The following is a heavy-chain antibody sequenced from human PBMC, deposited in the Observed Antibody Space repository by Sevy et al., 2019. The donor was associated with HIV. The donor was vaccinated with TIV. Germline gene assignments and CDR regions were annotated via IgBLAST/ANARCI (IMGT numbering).Heavy chain of an antibody. CDR1: GGSISSGSYY. Sequence: SETLSLTCTVSGGSISSGSYYWGLIRQPPGKGLDWIGSIYYSGSTYYNPSLKSRVTISVDTSKNQFSLKLSSVTAADTAVYYCARLTKEILRLAELSFLSYFDYWGQGTLVTVSS. CDR3: ARLTKEILRLAELSFLSYFDY. V-gene: IGHV4-39*01. D-gene: IGHD3-16*02. J-gene: IGHJ4*02. CDR2: IYYSGST.